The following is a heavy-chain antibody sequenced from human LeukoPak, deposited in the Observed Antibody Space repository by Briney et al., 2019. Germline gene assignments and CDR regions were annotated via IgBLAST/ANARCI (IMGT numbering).Heavy chain of an antibody. D-gene: IGHD2-2*01. CDR2: ISGSGGST. V-gene: IGHV3-23*01. CDR1: GFTFSSYA. CDR3: AKFVVVPAAPDY. Sequence: QTGGSMRLSCEASGFTFSSYAMSWVRQAPGKGLEWVSAISGSGGSTYYADSVKGRFTISRDNSKNTLYLQMNSLRAEDTAVYYCAKFVVVPAAPDYWGQGTLVTVSS. J-gene: IGHJ4*02.